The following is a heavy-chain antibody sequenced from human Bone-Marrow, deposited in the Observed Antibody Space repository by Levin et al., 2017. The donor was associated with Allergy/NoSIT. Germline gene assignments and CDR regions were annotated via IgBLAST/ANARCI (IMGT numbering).Heavy chain of an antibody. J-gene: IGHJ1*01. V-gene: IGHV3-23*01. CDR3: AKMEQQLVQGTFQE. CDR1: GFTSGYFA. Sequence: LAGGSLRLSCAASGFTSGYFAMSWVRQTPGKGLEWVSSIVGSGSATYYADSVRGRFTISRDESKNTVYLHMNNLSADDTALYYCAKMEQQLVQGTFQEWGQGTLVTVSS. CDR2: IVGSGSAT. D-gene: IGHD6-13*01.